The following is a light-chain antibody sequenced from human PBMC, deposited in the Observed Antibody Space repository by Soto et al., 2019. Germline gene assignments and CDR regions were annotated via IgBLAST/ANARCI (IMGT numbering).Light chain of an antibody. CDR2: AVS. CDR1: QSISSY. V-gene: IGKV1-39*01. Sequence: DIQMTQSPSSLSASVGERVPITGRASQSISSYLNWYQQKPGKAHKLLMNAVSTLQSGVPSRFSGSGSGTDFTLTISSLRPEEFATYFCQQSYDTPFTVGPGTKVDI. J-gene: IGKJ3*01. CDR3: QQSYDTPFT.